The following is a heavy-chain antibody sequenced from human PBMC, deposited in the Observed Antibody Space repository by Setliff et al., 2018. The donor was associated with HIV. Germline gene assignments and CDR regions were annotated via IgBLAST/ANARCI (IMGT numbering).Heavy chain of an antibody. D-gene: IGHD1-26*01. Sequence: SVKVSCKASGGTCSSYAINWVRRAPGQGLEWMGGIIPMFGTRNYAQKFQGRVTITTDESTSTAYMELSSLRSADTALYYCARGQSHGYAYSGSYGAFDIWGQGTMVTVSS. J-gene: IGHJ3*02. CDR1: GGTCSSYA. CDR2: IIPMFGTR. CDR3: ARGQSHGYAYSGSYGAFDI. V-gene: IGHV1-69*05.